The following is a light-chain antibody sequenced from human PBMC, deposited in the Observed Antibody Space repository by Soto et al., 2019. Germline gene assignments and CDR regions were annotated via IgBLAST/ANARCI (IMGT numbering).Light chain of an antibody. V-gene: IGKV1-5*03. CDR3: QQYNSYSIT. J-gene: IGKJ5*01. Sequence: DIQMTQSPSTLSGSVGDRVTITCRDSQTISSWLAWYQQEPGKAPKLLIYKASSLESGVPSRFSGSGSGTEFTLTISSLQPDDFATYYCQQYNSYSITFGQGTRLEIK. CDR1: QTISSW. CDR2: KAS.